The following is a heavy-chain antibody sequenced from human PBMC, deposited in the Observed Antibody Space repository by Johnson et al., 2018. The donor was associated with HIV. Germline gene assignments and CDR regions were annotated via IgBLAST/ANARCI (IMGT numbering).Heavy chain of an antibody. CDR2: IYSGGST. D-gene: IGHD1-1*01. J-gene: IGHJ3*02. CDR1: GFTVSSNY. Sequence: EVQLVESGGGLIQPGGSLRLSCAASGFTVSSNYMSWVRQAPGKGLEWVSEIYSGGSTYYADSVKGRFTISRDSSKNTLYLQMNSLRAEDTAMYYCARSPVEADAFYIWGQGTMVTVSS. CDR3: ARSPVEADAFYI. V-gene: IGHV3-66*02.